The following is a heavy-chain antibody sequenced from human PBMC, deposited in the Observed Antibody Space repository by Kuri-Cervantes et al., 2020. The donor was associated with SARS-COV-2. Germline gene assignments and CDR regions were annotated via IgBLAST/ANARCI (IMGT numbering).Heavy chain of an antibody. D-gene: IGHD4-17*01. V-gene: IGHV7-4-1*02. CDR3: ARVMTTVTTRHYGMDV. J-gene: IGHJ6*02. CDR2: INTNTGNP. Sequence: ASVKVSCKVSGYTLTELSMHWVRQAPGKGLEWMGWINTNTGNPTYAQGFTGRFVFSLDTSVSTAYLQISSLKAEDTAVYYCARVMTTVTTRHYGMDVWGQGTTVTVSS. CDR1: GYTLTELS.